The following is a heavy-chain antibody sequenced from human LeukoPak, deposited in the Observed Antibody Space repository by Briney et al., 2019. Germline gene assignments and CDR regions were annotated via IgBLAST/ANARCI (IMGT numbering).Heavy chain of an antibody. J-gene: IGHJ3*02. CDR3: ARHIGLWLPLDAFDI. CDR2: ISYSGST. CDR1: GGSISSYY. D-gene: IGHD5-18*01. V-gene: IGHV4-59*08. Sequence: PSETLSLTCTVSGGSISSYYWSWIRQPPGKGLEWIGYISYSGSTNYNPSLTSRVTISVDTSKNQFSLKLSSVTAADTAVYYCARHIGLWLPLDAFDIWGQGTMVTVSS.